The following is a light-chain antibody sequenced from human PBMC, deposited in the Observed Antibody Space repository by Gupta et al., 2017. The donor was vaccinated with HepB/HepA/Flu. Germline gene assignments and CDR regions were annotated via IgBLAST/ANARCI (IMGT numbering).Light chain of an antibody. J-gene: IGKJ1*01. Sequence: DIQLTQSPSSLSASVGDRVTITCRASQTITNYLNWYQQQPGKAPRLLIYSTSTLVTGVTYRFRGSGAETIFTLTINKGQKEDSALYFGQQIHIPRTFGQGTKVEI. CDR2: STS. CDR1: QTITNY. V-gene: IGKV1-39*01. CDR3: QQIHIPRT.